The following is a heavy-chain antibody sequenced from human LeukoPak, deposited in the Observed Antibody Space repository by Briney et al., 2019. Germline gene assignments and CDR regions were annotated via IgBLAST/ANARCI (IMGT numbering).Heavy chain of an antibody. V-gene: IGHV4-38-2*02. CDR3: ARHLGDFDY. J-gene: IGHJ4*02. CDR1: DYSLSSSYF. Sequence: PSETLSLTCTVSDYSLSSSYFWAWIRQPPGKGLEWIGSICHSGTTYYNPSLKSRVTISVDTSKNQFSLKLSSVTAADTAVYYCARHLGDFDYWGQGTLVTVSS. CDR2: ICHSGTT.